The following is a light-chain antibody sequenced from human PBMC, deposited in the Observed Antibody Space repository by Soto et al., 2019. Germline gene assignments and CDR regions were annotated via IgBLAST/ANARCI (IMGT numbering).Light chain of an antibody. Sequence: QTVVTQEPSLTVSPGGTVTLTCASSTGAVTSGYYPSWFQQKPGQAPRPLIYSTSNKPSWTPARFSGSLLGGKAALTLSGVQPEDEADYHCLLYYGGAQLWVFGGGTKLTVL. V-gene: IGLV7-43*01. CDR3: LLYYGGAQLWV. CDR2: STS. J-gene: IGLJ3*02. CDR1: TGAVTSGYY.